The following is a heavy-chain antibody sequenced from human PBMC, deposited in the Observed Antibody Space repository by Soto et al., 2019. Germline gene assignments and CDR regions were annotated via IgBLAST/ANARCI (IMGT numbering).Heavy chain of an antibody. CDR3: AREGCISTSCPADYGSPAMDV. V-gene: IGHV3-30-3*01. D-gene: IGHD2-2*01. CDR2: ISFDGSQK. Sequence: QVQLVESGGGVVQPGRSLRLSCAASGFTFSTYTVHWVRQAPGKGLEWVALISFDGSQKYNADSVKGRFTISRDNSQNTRYLLMNSRRAEDTAVYYWAREGCISTSCPADYGSPAMDVWGKGTTVTVPS. CDR1: GFTFSTYT. J-gene: IGHJ6*04.